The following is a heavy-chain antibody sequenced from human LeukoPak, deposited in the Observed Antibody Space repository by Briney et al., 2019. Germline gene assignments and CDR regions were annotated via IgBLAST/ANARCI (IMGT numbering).Heavy chain of an antibody. CDR1: GFTFSSYS. Sequence: GGSLRLSCAASGFTFSSYSMNWVRQAPGKGLEWVATISSSSSYIYYADSVKGRFTISRDNAKNSLYLQMNSLRAEDTAVYYCARTDGSSWYPGFDPWGQGTLVTVSS. CDR2: ISSSSSYI. J-gene: IGHJ5*02. V-gene: IGHV3-21*01. CDR3: ARTDGSSWYPGFDP. D-gene: IGHD6-13*01.